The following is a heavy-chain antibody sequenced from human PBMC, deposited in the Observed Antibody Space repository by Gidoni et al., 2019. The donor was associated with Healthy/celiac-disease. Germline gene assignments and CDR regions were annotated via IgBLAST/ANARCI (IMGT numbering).Heavy chain of an antibody. Sequence: EVQLVESGGGLVQPGRSLRLSCAASGFTFADYAMHWVRQAPGKDLEWVSGISWNSGSIGYADSVKGRFTISRDNAKNSLYLQMNSLRAEDTALYYCAKDISRTTVTPKLDYWGQGTLVTVSS. CDR2: ISWNSGSI. CDR1: GFTFADYA. CDR3: AKDISRTTVTPKLDY. V-gene: IGHV3-9*01. J-gene: IGHJ4*02. D-gene: IGHD4-17*01.